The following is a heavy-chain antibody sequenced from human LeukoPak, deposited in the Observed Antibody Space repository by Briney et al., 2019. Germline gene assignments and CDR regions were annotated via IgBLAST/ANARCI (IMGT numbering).Heavy chain of an antibody. V-gene: IGHV3-48*03. J-gene: IGHJ4*02. CDR2: ITGSASAT. CDR1: GFTFSSYE. Sequence: GGSLRLSCAASGFTFSSYEMNWVRQAPGKGLEWVSYITGSASATYYADSVKGRFTISRDDAKNSLYLQMNSLTAEDTAVYYCARDSYYDSSAFYPHEYWGQGTLVTVSS. CDR3: ARDSYYDSSAFYPHEY. D-gene: IGHD3-22*01.